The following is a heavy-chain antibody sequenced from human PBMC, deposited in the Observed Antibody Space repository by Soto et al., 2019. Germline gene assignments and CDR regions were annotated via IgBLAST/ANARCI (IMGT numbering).Heavy chain of an antibody. D-gene: IGHD3-16*01. CDR1: GGFLSGSY. Sequence: SETLSLTCAVYGGFLSGSYWTWIRQPPGKGLEWIGEINHVGGTNYNPSLKSRVTMSVDTSQNQFSLRLISVTAADTAMYFCVRIRYQLPSSVLWLDPWGQGTPVTV. CDR2: INHVGGT. V-gene: IGHV4-34*01. J-gene: IGHJ5*02. CDR3: VRIRYQLPSSVLWLDP.